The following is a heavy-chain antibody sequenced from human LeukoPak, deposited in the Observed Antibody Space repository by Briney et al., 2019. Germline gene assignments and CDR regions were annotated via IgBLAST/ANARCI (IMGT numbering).Heavy chain of an antibody. D-gene: IGHD6-19*01. CDR2: ITSGSSTI. Sequence: PGGSLRLSCAASGFTFSSYSMNWVRQAPGKGLEWVSYITSGSSTIYYADSVRGRFTISRGNAKSSPSLQMNSLRAEDTAVYYCARDLQWLVPGDAFDIWGQGTMVTVSS. J-gene: IGHJ3*02. CDR1: GFTFSSYS. CDR3: ARDLQWLVPGDAFDI. V-gene: IGHV3-48*01.